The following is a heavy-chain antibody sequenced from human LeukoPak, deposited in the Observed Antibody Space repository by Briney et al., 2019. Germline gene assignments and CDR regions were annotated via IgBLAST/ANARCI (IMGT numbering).Heavy chain of an antibody. V-gene: IGHV3-21*01. CDR3: AREATTVTISPDY. J-gene: IGHJ4*02. Sequence: PGGSLRLSCAASGFTFSSYSMNWVRQAPGKGLEWVSSISSSSSYIYYADSVKGRFTISRDNAKNSLYLQMNSLRAEDTAVYYCAREATTVTISPDYWGQGTLVTVSS. CDR2: ISSSSSYI. D-gene: IGHD4-17*01. CDR1: GFTFSSYS.